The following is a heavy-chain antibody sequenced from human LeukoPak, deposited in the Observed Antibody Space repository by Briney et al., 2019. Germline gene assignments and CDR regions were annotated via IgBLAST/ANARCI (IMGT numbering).Heavy chain of an antibody. CDR3: ARGRIRYDDYSSGWFVFFEF. V-gene: IGHV1-46*01. Sequence: ASVKVSCKASGYTFTGYYMHWVRQAPGQGLEWMGLINPTGGSTGYAQKFQGRVTMTRDMSTSTDYMELSSLRSEDTALYYCARGRIRYDDYSSGWFVFFEFWGQGSLVTVSS. CDR2: INPTGGST. J-gene: IGHJ4*02. CDR1: GYTFTGYY. D-gene: IGHD6-19*01.